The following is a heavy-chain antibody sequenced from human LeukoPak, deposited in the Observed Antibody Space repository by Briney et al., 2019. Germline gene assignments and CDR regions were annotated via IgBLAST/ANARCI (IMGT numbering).Heavy chain of an antibody. CDR2: VKQGGSGR. V-gene: IGHV3-7*01. CDR3: ARDNDYHMDV. J-gene: IGHJ6*03. D-gene: IGHD1-1*01. CDR1: GFMFSNYW. Sequence: PGGSLRLSCVTSGFMFSNYWMTWVRQAPGKGLEWVATVKQGGSGRNYVDSVKGRFIISRDSAKKSLYLQMNSLRAEDTAVNYCARDNDYHMDVWGKGTTVIVSS.